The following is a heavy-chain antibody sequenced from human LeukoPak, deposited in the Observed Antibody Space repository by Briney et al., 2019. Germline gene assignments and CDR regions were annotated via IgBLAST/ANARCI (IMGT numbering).Heavy chain of an antibody. CDR1: GGSFNRYS. Sequence: SVKGSCKASGGSFNRYSFSWVRQAPEQGLEWMGRIIPTSNTTNYAQKFQGRVTITTDESTSTVYMEMSGLRSEDTAVYYCARTFYFDSGNSYNPIYFAYWGRGTLVTISS. V-gene: IGHV1-69*05. CDR2: IIPTSNTT. J-gene: IGHJ4*02. D-gene: IGHD3-10*01. CDR3: ARTFYFDSGNSYNPIYFAY.